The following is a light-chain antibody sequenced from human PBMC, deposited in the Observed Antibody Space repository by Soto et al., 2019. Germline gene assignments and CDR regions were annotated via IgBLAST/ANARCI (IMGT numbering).Light chain of an antibody. V-gene: IGLV1-44*01. J-gene: IGLJ1*01. CDR1: SSNIGSNT. CDR2: SNN. CDR3: AAWDDSLNGYV. Sequence: QSLLTQPPSASGSPGQRVTISCSGGSSNIGSNTVNWYQQLPGTAPKLLIYSNNQRPSGVPDRFSGSKSGTSASLAISGLQSEDEADYYWAAWDDSLNGYVFGTGTKVTV.